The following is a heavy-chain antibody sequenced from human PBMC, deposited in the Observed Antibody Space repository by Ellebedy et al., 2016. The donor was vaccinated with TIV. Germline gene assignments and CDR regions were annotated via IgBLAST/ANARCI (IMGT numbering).Heavy chain of an antibody. CDR3: AGNQRYSRGWWDAFDI. CDR2: IYSGGST. J-gene: IGHJ3*02. CDR1: GFTVSNNY. D-gene: IGHD6-19*01. V-gene: IGHV3-53*01. Sequence: PGGSLRLSCAASGFTVSNNYMSWVRQAPGKGLEWVALIYSGGSTYYADSVRGRFTISSEKFNNTLHLQMNSLRAEYTAVYYCAGNQRYSRGWWDAFDIWGQGTMGTVSS.